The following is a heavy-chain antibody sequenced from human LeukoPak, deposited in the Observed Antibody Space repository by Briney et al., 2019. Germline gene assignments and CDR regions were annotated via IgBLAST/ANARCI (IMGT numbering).Heavy chain of an antibody. J-gene: IGHJ3*02. CDR1: GFNFSSYP. Sequence: GGSLRLSCAASGFNFSSYPLTWVPQAPGKGLEWVSSISHSSTHTFYADSVKGRFTISRDNAKNSLYLQMNSLRAEDTAVYYCAREAAFDMWGQGIMVTVSS. CDR3: AREAAFDM. V-gene: IGHV3-21*06. CDR2: ISHSSTHT.